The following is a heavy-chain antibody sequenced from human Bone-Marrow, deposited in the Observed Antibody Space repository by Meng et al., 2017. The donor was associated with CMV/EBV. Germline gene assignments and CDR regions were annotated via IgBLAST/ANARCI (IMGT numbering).Heavy chain of an antibody. J-gene: IGHJ3*02. CDR1: GVSVNSGSYY. D-gene: IGHD1-26*01. CDR2: IYYSGST. V-gene: IGHV4-61*01. CDR3: ARDGGGRELLRFAFDI. Sequence: SETLSLTCSVSGVSVNSGSYYWSWIRQPPGKGLEWTGYIYYSGSTHYNPSLKSRVTISVDTSKNQFSLKLSSVTAADTAVYYCARDGGGRELLRFAFDIWGQGTMVTVSS.